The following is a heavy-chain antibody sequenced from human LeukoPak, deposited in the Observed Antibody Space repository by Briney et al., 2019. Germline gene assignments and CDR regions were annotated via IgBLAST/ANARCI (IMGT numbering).Heavy chain of an antibody. J-gene: IGHJ4*02. CDR3: ARDQGKAFDY. CDR2: ISSSSSYI. V-gene: IGHV3-21*01. D-gene: IGHD3-10*01. CDR1: GFTFSSYG. Sequence: GGSLRLSCAASGFTFSSYGMHWVRQAPGKGLEWVSSISSSSSYIYYADSVKGRFTISRDNAKNSLYLQMNSLRAEDTAVYYCARDQGKAFDYWGQGTLVTVSS.